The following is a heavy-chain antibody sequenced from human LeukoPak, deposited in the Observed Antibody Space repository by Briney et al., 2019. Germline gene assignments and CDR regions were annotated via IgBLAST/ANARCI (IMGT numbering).Heavy chain of an antibody. CDR2: IYSGGNT. Sequence: GGSLRLSCAASGFIVSSNHMSWVRQAPGKGLEWVSVIYSGGNTYYADSVKGRFTISRDNFKNTLYLQMDSLRGEDTAVYYCVRAPGATWGQGTLVTVSP. V-gene: IGHV3-53*01. D-gene: IGHD3-10*01. CDR3: VRAPGAT. J-gene: IGHJ5*02. CDR1: GFIVSSNH.